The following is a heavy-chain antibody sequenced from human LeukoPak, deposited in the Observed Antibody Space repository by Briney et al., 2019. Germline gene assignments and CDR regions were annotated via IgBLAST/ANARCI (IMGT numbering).Heavy chain of an antibody. CDR1: GFTFSSYW. CDR3: ARAGSYRFDY. D-gene: IGHD1-26*01. J-gene: IGHJ4*02. Sequence: GGSLRLSCAASGFTFSSYWMHWVRQAPGKGLVLVSRLNTDGSITNYADSVKGRFTISRDDAKSTLYLQMNSLRAEDTAVYYCARAGSYRFDYWGLGTLVTVSS. V-gene: IGHV3-74*01. CDR2: LNTDGSIT.